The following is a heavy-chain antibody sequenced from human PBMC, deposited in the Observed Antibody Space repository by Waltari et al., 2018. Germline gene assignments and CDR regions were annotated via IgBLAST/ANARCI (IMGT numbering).Heavy chain of an antibody. Sequence: QVQLQQWGAGLLKPSETLSLTCAVYGGSFSGYYWSWIRQPPGKGLEWIGEINHSGSTNYNPSLKRRVTISVDTSKNQFSLKLSSVTAADTAVYYCAIDPDCTGGVCYNYYGMDVWGQGTTVTVSS. V-gene: IGHV4-34*01. CDR1: GGSFSGYY. D-gene: IGHD2-8*02. CDR3: AIDPDCTGGVCYNYYGMDV. J-gene: IGHJ6*02. CDR2: INHSGST.